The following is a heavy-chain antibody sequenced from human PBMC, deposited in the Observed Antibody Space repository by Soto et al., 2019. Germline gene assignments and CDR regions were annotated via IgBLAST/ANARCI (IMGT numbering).Heavy chain of an antibody. CDR3: ARGITIFGVVIIRDAFDI. V-gene: IGHV4-39*01. D-gene: IGHD3-3*01. J-gene: IGHJ3*02. CDR1: GGSISSSSYY. CDR2: IYYSGSA. Sequence: SETLSLTCNVSGGSISSSSYYWGWIRHPPGKGLEWIGSIYYSGSAYYNPSLKSRVTISVDTSKNQFSLKLSSVTAADTAVYYCARGITIFGVVIIRDAFDIWGQGTMVT.